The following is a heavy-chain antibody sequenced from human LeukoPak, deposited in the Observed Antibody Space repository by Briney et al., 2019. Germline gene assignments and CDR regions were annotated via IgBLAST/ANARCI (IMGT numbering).Heavy chain of an antibody. J-gene: IGHJ3*02. CDR3: ARVFAIEIDPDAFDI. CDR2: IYYSGST. Sequence: PSETLSLTCTVSGGSISSYYWGWIRQPPGKGLEWIGSIYYSGSTYYNPSLKSRVTISVDTSKNQFSLKLSSVTAADTAVYYCARVFAIEIDPDAFDIWGQGTMVTVSS. V-gene: IGHV4-39*07. D-gene: IGHD2/OR15-2a*01. CDR1: GGSISSYY.